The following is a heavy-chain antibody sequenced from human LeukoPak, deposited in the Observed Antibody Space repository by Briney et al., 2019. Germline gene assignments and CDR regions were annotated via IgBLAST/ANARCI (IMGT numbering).Heavy chain of an antibody. CDR1: GGSISSSSYY. CDR2: IYYSGST. V-gene: IGHV4-39*01. Sequence: SETLSLTCTVSGGSISSSSYYWGWIRQPPGKGLEWIGSIYYSGSTYYNPSLKSRVTISVDTSKNQFSLKLSSVTAADTAVYYCARLNLQSGLLGITVPSDYWGQGTLVTVSS. J-gene: IGHJ4*02. D-gene: IGHD4-17*01. CDR3: ARLNLQSGLLGITVPSDY.